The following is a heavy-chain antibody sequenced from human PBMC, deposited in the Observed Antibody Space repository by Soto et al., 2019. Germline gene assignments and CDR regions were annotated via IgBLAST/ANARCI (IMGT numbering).Heavy chain of an antibody. Sequence: PSESLSLTCTVSVGSISSYYWSWIRQPAGKGLQWIGRIYTSGSTNYNPSLKSRVTMSVDTSKNQFSLKLSSVTAADTAVYYCARACSSTSCYDVFDSWGQGTLVTVSS. J-gene: IGHJ4*02. V-gene: IGHV4-4*07. CDR1: VGSISSYY. CDR3: ARACSSTSCYDVFDS. CDR2: IYTSGST. D-gene: IGHD2-2*01.